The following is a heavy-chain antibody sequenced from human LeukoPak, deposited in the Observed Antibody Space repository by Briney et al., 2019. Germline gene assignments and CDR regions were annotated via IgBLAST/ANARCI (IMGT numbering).Heavy chain of an antibody. CDR1: GFTFLTYS. D-gene: IGHD2-15*01. V-gene: IGHV3-30*04. CDR2: ISYDGSNK. CDR3: AKALPDGGSCDY. Sequence: GGSLRLSCAASGFTFLTYSMHWVRQAPGKGLEWVAVISYDGSNKYYADSVKGRFTISRDNSKNTLFLQMNSLKAEDTAVYYCAKALPDGGSCDYWGQGTLVTVSS. J-gene: IGHJ4*02.